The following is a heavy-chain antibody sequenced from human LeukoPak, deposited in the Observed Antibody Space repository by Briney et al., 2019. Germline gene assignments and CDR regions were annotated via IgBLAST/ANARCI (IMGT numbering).Heavy chain of an antibody. CDR3: AREWLPTFGGVIAVGGAFDI. Sequence: SETLSLTCTVSGGSISSSSYYWGWIRQPPGKGLEWIGSIYYSGSTYYNPSLKSRVTISVDTSKNQFSLKLSSVTAADTAVYYCAREWLPTFGGVIAVGGAFDIWGQGTMVTVSS. CDR1: GGSISSSSYY. D-gene: IGHD3-16*02. V-gene: IGHV4-39*07. CDR2: IYYSGST. J-gene: IGHJ3*02.